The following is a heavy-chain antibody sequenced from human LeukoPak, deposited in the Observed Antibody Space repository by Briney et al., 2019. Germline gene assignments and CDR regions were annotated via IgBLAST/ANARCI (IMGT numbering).Heavy chain of an antibody. V-gene: IGHV1-69*06. D-gene: IGHD6-19*01. J-gene: IGHJ4*02. CDR2: IIPIFGTA. CDR1: VGTFNSYA. CDR3: AREAGSGWYLD. Sequence: GASVKVSCKASVGTFNSYAISCVRQAPGQGLEWMGGIIPIFGTANSAQKFQGRVTITADKSKNTAYLEVSSLRSEDTAVYYCAREAGSGWYLDWGQGTLVTVSS.